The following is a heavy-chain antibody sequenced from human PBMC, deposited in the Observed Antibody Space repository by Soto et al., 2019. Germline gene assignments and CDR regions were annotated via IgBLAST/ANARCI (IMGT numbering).Heavy chain of an antibody. J-gene: IGHJ4*02. CDR2: IYYSGST. CDR1: GGSISTYY. CDR3: ARRVAQKPRYYFDY. V-gene: IGHV4-59*08. D-gene: IGHD3-3*01. Sequence: SETLSVTCTVSGGSISTYYWTWIRQPPGKGLEWIGFIYYSGSTNYNPSLKSRVTMSVDTSKNQFSLKLNSVTAADTAVYYCARRVAQKPRYYFDYWGQGALVTVSS.